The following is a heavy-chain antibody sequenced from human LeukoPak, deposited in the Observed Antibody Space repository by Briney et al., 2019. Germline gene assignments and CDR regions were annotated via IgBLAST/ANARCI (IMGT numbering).Heavy chain of an antibody. D-gene: IGHD6-19*01. CDR2: IIPIFGTA. Sequence: ASVKVSCKASGGTFSSYAISWVRQAPGQGLEWMGGIIPIFGTANYAQKLQGRVTMTTDTSTSTAYMELRSLRSDDTAVYYCATTNRGSGWYALGDRAFFDYWGQGTLVTVSS. CDR3: ATTNRGSGWYALGDRAFFDY. CDR1: GGTFSSYA. J-gene: IGHJ4*02. V-gene: IGHV1-69*05.